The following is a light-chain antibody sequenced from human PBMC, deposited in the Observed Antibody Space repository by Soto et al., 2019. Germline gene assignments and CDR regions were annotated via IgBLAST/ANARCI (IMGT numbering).Light chain of an antibody. Sequence: QSALTQPASVSGSPGQSITISCTGTSSDVGGYNYVSWYQHHPGKAPKLIIYEVNNRPSGVSNRFSGSKSGNTASLPISGLQAEDEADYYCSSYTTSSTLVFGGGTKLTVL. CDR3: SSYTTSSTLV. V-gene: IGLV2-14*01. CDR2: EVN. J-gene: IGLJ3*02. CDR1: SSDVGGYNY.